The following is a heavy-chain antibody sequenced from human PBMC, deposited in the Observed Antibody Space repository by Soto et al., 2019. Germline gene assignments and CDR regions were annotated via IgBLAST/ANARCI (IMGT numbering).Heavy chain of an antibody. J-gene: IGHJ6*02. CDR3: AREEVDTVPGDYYYYYGMDV. CDR2: INPNSGGT. V-gene: IGHV1-2*04. D-gene: IGHD5-18*01. Sequence: ASVKVSCKASGYTFTGYYMHWVRQAPGQGLEWMGWINPNSGGTNYAQKFQGWVTMTRDTSISTAYMELSRLRSDETAVYYCAREEVDTVPGDYYYYYGMDVWGQGTTVTVSS. CDR1: GYTFTGYY.